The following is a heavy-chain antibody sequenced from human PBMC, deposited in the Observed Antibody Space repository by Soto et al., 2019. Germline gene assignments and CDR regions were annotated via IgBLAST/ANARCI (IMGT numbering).Heavy chain of an antibody. D-gene: IGHD7-27*01. Sequence: EVQLLESGGGLVQPGVSLRLSCAASGFTFADFAMTWVRQAPGKGLEWSSTIAASGISTYYADSVKGRFTISRDNSKKMLYLQMNSRRADDTAVYYCASLGIFDQRTAMADYWGQGTLVTVSS. CDR1: GFTFADFA. V-gene: IGHV3-23*01. CDR2: IAASGIST. CDR3: ASLGIFDQRTAMADY. J-gene: IGHJ4*02.